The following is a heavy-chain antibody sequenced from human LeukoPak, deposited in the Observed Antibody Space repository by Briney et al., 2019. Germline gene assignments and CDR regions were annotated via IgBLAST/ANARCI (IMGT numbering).Heavy chain of an antibody. J-gene: IGHJ4*02. CDR1: GFTFSSYG. D-gene: IGHD1-7*01. Sequence: GGSLRLSCAASGFTFSSYGMHWVRQAPGKGLGWVAFIRYDGSNKYYADSVKGRFTISRDNSKNTLYLQMNSLRAEDTAVYYCANPSGTTTGFDFWGQGTLVTVSS. V-gene: IGHV3-30*02. CDR3: ANPSGTTTGFDF. CDR2: IRYDGSNK.